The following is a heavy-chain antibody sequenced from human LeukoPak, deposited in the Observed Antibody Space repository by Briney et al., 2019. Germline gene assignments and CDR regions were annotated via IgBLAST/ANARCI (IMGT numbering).Heavy chain of an antibody. D-gene: IGHD3-10*01. V-gene: IGHV3-7*02. CDR1: GFTFSSYW. J-gene: IGHJ4*02. CDR3: ASGVALDY. Sequence: TGGSLRLSCAASGFTFSSYWMTWVRQAPGKRLEWVANIGQDGSETHYMDSVKGRFTISRDNTKSSVYLQMNNLRAEDTALYLCASGVALDYWGRGTLVTVSS. CDR2: IGQDGSET.